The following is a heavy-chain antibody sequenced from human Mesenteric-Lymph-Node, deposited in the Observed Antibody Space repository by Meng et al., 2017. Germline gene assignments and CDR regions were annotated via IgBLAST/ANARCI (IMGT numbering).Heavy chain of an antibody. D-gene: IGHD3-22*01. Sequence: GESLKISCAASGFTFSSYGMHWVRQAPGKGLEWVAVIWYDGSNKYYADSVKGRFTISRDNSKNTLYLQMNSLRAEDTAVYYCARAMIVVVIPNNDAFDIWGQGTMVTVSS. CDR2: IWYDGSNK. CDR3: ARAMIVVVIPNNDAFDI. V-gene: IGHV3-30*19. J-gene: IGHJ3*02. CDR1: GFTFSSYG.